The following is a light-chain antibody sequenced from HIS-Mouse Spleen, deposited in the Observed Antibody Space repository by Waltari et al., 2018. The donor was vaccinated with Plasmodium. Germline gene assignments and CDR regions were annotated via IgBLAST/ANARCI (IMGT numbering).Light chain of an antibody. CDR1: SSAVGSSNL. Sequence: QSALTQPASVSGSPGQSITISCTGTSSAVGSSNLLPWYQQHPGNAPKLMIYEGSKRPSGVSNRFSGSKSGNTASLTISGLQAEDEADYYCCSYAGSSTWVFGGGTKLTVL. J-gene: IGLJ3*02. V-gene: IGLV2-23*01. CDR2: EGS. CDR3: CSYAGSSTWV.